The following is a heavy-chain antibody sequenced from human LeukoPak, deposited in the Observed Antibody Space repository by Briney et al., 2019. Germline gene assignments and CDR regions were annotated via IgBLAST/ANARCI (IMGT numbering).Heavy chain of an antibody. CDR2: MNPNSGNT. J-gene: IGHJ6*03. V-gene: IGHV1-8*03. CDR1: GYTFTSYD. Sequence: GASVKVSCKASGYTFTSYDINWVRQATGQGLEWMGWMNPNSGNTGYAQKFQGRVTITRNTSISTAYMELSSLRSEDTAVYYCARVASVVVAATEEWGDYYYYMDVWGKGTTVTVSS. D-gene: IGHD2-15*01. CDR3: ARVASVVVAATEEWGDYYYYMDV.